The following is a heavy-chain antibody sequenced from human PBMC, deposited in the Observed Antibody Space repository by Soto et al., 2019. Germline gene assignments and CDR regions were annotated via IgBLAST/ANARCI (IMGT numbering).Heavy chain of an antibody. V-gene: IGHV3-21*01. CDR1: GFPFGIYT. Sequence: GSLSLSCETSGFPFGIYTMNWVRQAPGKGLEWVSSISSSGTYIDYADSVEGRFAISRDDAKNSVFLEMTSLRVDDKAVYYCAREGNYHEFWGQGTLVTVSS. CDR3: AREGNYHEF. CDR2: ISSSGTYI. J-gene: IGHJ4*02. D-gene: IGHD3-10*01.